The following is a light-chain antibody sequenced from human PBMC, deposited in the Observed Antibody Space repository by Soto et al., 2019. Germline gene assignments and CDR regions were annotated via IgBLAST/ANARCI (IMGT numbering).Light chain of an antibody. V-gene: IGKV1-33*01. CDR3: QQYDSLPPT. CDR1: QDINRY. Sequence: DIQLTQSPSSLSASVGDRVTITCQASQDINRYVNWYQQQLGKAPKLLMFDAARLESGVPSRFSGSGSGTEFTLTISSLQPEDFATYFCQQYDSLPPTFGGGTKVDIQ. CDR2: DAA. J-gene: IGKJ4*01.